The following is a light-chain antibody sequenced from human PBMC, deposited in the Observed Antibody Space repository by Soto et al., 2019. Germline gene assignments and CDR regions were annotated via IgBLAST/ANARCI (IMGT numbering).Light chain of an antibody. Sequence: EIVLTQSPGTPSLSPGERATLSCRASQSVSSSYLAWYQQKPGQAPRLLIFGASSRATGIPDRFSGSGSGTDFTLTISRLEPEDFAVYYCQHYETFGQGTKVEIK. CDR2: GAS. CDR1: QSVSSSY. J-gene: IGKJ1*01. V-gene: IGKV3-20*01. CDR3: QHYET.